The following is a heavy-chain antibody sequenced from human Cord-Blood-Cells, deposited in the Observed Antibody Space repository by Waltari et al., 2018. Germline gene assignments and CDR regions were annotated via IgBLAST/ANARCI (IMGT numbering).Heavy chain of an antibody. CDR1: GYTFTGYY. J-gene: IGHJ4*02. V-gene: IGHV1-2*02. Sequence: QVQLVQSGAEVKKPGASVKVSCKASGYTFTGYYMHWVRQAPGQGLEWMVWINPNSVGTNYAQKVQSRVTMTRDTSIRTAYMELSRLRSDDTAVYYCARDGGSYYNDYWGQGTLVTVSS. CDR3: ARDGGSYYNDY. D-gene: IGHD1-26*01. CDR2: INPNSVGT.